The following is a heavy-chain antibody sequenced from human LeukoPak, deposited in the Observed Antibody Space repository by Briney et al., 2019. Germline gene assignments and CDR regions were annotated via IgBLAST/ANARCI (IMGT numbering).Heavy chain of an antibody. CDR2: ISGSGGST. CDR3: ARTYPTYGGSSRGLDY. Sequence: PGGSLRLSCAASGFTFSSYAMSWVRQAPGKGLEWVSAISGSGGSTYYADSVKGRFTISRDNSKNTLYLQMNSLRAEDTAVYYCARTYPTYGGSSRGLDYWGQGTLVTVSA. V-gene: IGHV3-23*01. J-gene: IGHJ4*02. CDR1: GFTFSSYA. D-gene: IGHD1-26*01.